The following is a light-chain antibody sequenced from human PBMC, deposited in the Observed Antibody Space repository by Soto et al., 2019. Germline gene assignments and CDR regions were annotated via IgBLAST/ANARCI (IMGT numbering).Light chain of an antibody. J-gene: IGLJ2*01. CDR2: EVT. Sequence: QSALTQPPSASGSPGQSVTISCTGTSSDVGGYNYVSWYQRHPGKAPKLMIYEVTERPSGVPGRFSGSKSGNTASLAVSGLQAEDEADYYCSSYAGSNNLVFGGGTQLTVL. CDR3: SSYAGSNNLV. CDR1: SSDVGGYNY. V-gene: IGLV2-8*01.